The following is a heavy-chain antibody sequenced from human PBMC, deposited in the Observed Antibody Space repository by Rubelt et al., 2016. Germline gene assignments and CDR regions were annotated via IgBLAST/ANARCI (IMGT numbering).Heavy chain of an antibody. CDR1: GFTFDAYA. J-gene: IGHJ4*02. D-gene: IGHD7-27*01. Sequence: GRSLRLSCAASGFTFDAYAMHWVRQAPGKGLEWVSGISWNSGSIGYADSVKGRFTSYRDNAKNSLYLQMSSLRDEDTAVYYCARDFAWAFDYWGQGILVTVSS. V-gene: IGHV3-9*01. CDR3: ARDFAWAFDY. CDR2: ISWNSGSI.